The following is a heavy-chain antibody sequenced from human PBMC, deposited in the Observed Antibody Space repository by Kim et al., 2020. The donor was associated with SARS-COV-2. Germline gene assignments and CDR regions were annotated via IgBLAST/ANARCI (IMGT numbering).Heavy chain of an antibody. V-gene: IGHV4-38-2*02. CDR3: ARDTSSMVRGVIFYYGM. CDR2: IYHSGST. CDR1: GYSISSGYY. Sequence: SETLSLTCTVSGYSISSGYYWGWIRQPPGKGLEWIGSIYHSGSTYYNPSLKSRVTISVDTSKNQFSLKLSSVTAADTAVYYCARDTSSMVRGVIFYYGM. J-gene: IGHJ6*01. D-gene: IGHD3-10*01.